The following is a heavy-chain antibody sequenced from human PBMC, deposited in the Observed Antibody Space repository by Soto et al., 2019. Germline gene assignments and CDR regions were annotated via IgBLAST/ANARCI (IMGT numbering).Heavy chain of an antibody. Sequence: SETLSLTCTVSGGSISSYYWSWIRQPAGKGLEWIGRIYTSGSTNYNPSLKSRVTMSVDTSKNQFSLKLSAVTAADTAVYYCARDGIVVVPAAIKYYYYYYGMDVWGQGTTVTVSS. D-gene: IGHD2-2*01. J-gene: IGHJ6*02. CDR2: IYTSGST. CDR3: ARDGIVVVPAAIKYYYYYYGMDV. V-gene: IGHV4-4*07. CDR1: GGSISSYY.